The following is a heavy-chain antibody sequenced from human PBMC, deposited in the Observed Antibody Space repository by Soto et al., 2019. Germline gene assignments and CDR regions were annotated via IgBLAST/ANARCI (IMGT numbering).Heavy chain of an antibody. V-gene: IGHV4-31*03. CDR3: ARKATVTTCFDY. Sequence: QVQLQESGPGLVKPSQTLSLTCTVSGGSIRSGGYYWSWIRQHPGKGLVWIGYTYYSGSTYYNPSRMRRVTISVDTSKNQSPLKLSSVTSADTAVYYCARKATVTTCFDYWGQGTLVTVSS. CDR2: TYYSGST. D-gene: IGHD4-17*01. J-gene: IGHJ4*02. CDR1: GGSIRSGGYY.